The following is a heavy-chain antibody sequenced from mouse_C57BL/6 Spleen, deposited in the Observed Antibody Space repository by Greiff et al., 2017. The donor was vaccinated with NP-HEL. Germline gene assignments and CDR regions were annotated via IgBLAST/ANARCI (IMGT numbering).Heavy chain of an antibody. CDR3: AREGYYYGSSWYFDV. Sequence: EVKLQESGPELVKPGASVKMSCKASGYTFTDYNMHWVKQSHGKSLEWIGYINPNNGGTSYNQKFKGKATLTVNKSSSTAYMELRSLTSEDSAVYYCAREGYYYGSSWYFDVWGTGTTVTVSS. CDR1: GYTFTDYN. V-gene: IGHV1-22*01. J-gene: IGHJ1*03. D-gene: IGHD1-1*01. CDR2: INPNNGGT.